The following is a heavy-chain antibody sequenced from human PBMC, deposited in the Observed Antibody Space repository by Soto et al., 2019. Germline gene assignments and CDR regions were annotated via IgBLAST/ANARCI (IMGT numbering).Heavy chain of an antibody. D-gene: IGHD2-15*01. V-gene: IGHV4-59*12. CDR3: ARASGYCSGGSCPVGWFDP. Sequence: PSETPSLTCTVSGGTISSYYWSWIRQHPGKGLEWIGYIYYSGSTNYNPSLKSRVTISVDTSKNQFSLKLSSVTAADTAVYYCARASGYCSGGSCPVGWFDPWGQGTLVTVSS. J-gene: IGHJ5*02. CDR2: IYYSGST. CDR1: GGTISSYY.